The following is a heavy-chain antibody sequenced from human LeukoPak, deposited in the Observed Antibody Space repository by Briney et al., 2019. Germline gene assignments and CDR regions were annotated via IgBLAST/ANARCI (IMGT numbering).Heavy chain of an antibody. Sequence: GGSLRLSCAASGFTFSSYMMNWVRQAPGKGLEWVSSINSGSTYTYYTESVKGRFTVSRDNAKNSLFLQRNSLRAEDTAIYYCARSLTTLTYEGYWGQGTLVTVSS. CDR1: GFTFSSYM. CDR2: INSGSTYT. D-gene: IGHD1-1*01. V-gene: IGHV3-21*01. J-gene: IGHJ4*02. CDR3: ARSLTTLTYEGY.